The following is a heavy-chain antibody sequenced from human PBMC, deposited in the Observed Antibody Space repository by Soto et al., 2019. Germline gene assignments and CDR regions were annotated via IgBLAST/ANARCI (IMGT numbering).Heavy chain of an antibody. J-gene: IGHJ6*02. CDR2: ISSSGSTI. CDR3: ARCGEVPAAISAGMDV. Sequence: AGGSLRLSCAASGFTFSDYYMSWIRQAPGKGLEWVSYISSSGSTIYYADSVKGRFTISRDNAKNSLYLQMNSLRAEDTAVYYCARCGEVPAAISAGMDVWGQGTTVTVSS. D-gene: IGHD2-2*02. CDR1: GFTFSDYY. V-gene: IGHV3-11*01.